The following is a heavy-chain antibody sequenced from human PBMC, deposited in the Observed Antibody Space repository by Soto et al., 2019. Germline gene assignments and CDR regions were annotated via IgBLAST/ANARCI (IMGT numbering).Heavy chain of an antibody. D-gene: IGHD6-13*01. CDR2: INHSGST. J-gene: IGHJ6*02. CDR3: ARGAADGNNRYYGMDV. CDR1: GGSFSGYY. Sequence: ETLSLTCAVYGGSFSGYYWSWIRQPPGKGLEWIGEINHSGSTNYNPSLKSRVTISVDTSKNQFSLKLSSVTAADTAVYYCARGAADGNNRYYGMDVWGQGTTVTVSS. V-gene: IGHV4-34*01.